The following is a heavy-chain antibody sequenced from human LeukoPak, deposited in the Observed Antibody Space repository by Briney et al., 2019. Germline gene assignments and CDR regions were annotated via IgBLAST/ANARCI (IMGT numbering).Heavy chain of an antibody. D-gene: IGHD6-19*01. CDR2: IYYSGST. Sequence: NASETLSLTCTVSGGSISSYYWSWIRQPPGKGLEWIGYIYYSGSTNYNPSLKSRVTISVDTSKDQFSLKLSSVTAADTAVYYCARDPGPGYSSGWSNAFDIWGQGTMVTVSS. CDR3: ARDPGPGYSSGWSNAFDI. J-gene: IGHJ3*02. V-gene: IGHV4-59*12. CDR1: GGSISSYY.